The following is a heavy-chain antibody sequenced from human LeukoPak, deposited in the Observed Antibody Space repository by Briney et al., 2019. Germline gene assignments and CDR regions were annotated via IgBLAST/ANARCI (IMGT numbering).Heavy chain of an antibody. Sequence: ASVKVSCKVSGYTLTELSMHWVRQAPGKGLEWMGGFDPEDGETIYAQKFQGRVTMTEDTSTDTAYMELSSLRSEDTAVYYCATSSKDIVVVPAADNDAFDIWGQGTMVTVSS. V-gene: IGHV1-24*01. CDR1: GYTLTELS. D-gene: IGHD2-2*01. CDR2: FDPEDGET. J-gene: IGHJ3*02. CDR3: ATSSKDIVVVPAADNDAFDI.